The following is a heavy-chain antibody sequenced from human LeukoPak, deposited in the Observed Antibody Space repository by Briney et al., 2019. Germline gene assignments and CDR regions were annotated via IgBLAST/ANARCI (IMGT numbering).Heavy chain of an antibody. J-gene: IGHJ6*03. CDR3: ARETGYSSSWYYYYYYMDV. CDR2: ISYDGSNK. CDR1: GFTFSSYA. Sequence: GGSLRLSCAASGFTFSSYAMHWVRQAPGKGLEWVAVISYDGSNKYYADSVKGRFTTSRDNSKNTLYLQMNSLRAEDTAVYYCARETGYSSSWYYYYYYMDVWGKGTTVTVSS. D-gene: IGHD6-13*01. V-gene: IGHV3-30*01.